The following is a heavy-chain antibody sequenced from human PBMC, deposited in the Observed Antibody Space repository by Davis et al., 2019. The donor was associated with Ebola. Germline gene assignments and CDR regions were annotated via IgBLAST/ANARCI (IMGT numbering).Heavy chain of an antibody. D-gene: IGHD3-10*01. CDR1: GGTFSSYG. CDR3: ARDLGAPSDY. Sequence: AASVKVSCKASGGTFSSYGISWVRQAPGQGLEWMGRIIPILGIANYAQKFQGRVTITAVKSPSPAYMELSSLRSEATAVYYCARDLGAPSDYWGQGTLVTVSS. CDR2: IIPILGIA. V-gene: IGHV1-69*04. J-gene: IGHJ4*02.